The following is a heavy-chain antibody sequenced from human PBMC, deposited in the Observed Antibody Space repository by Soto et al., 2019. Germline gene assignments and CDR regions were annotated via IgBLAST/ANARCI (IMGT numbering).Heavy chain of an antibody. CDR2: IGTAGDT. CDR1: GFTFSSYD. J-gene: IGHJ4*02. CDR3: ARGRVAGDFDY. V-gene: IGHV3-13*04. Sequence: EVQLVESGGGLVQPGGSLRLSCAASGFTFSSYDMNWVRQATGKGLEWVSAIGTAGDTYYPGSVKGRFTISRENAKNSLYLQMNSLRAGDTAVYYFARGRVAGDFDYWGQGTLVTVSS. D-gene: IGHD6-19*01.